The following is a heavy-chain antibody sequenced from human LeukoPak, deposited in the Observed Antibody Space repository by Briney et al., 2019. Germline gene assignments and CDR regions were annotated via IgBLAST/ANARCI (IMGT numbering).Heavy chain of an antibody. D-gene: IGHD1-26*01. Sequence: GGSLRLSCAASGFTFSSYAMSWVRQAPGKGLEWVSAISGSGGSTYHADSVKGRFTISRDNSKNTLYLQMNSLRAEDTAVYYCAKGGKWDVTPFDYWGQGTLVTVSS. V-gene: IGHV3-23*01. J-gene: IGHJ4*02. CDR3: AKGGKWDVTPFDY. CDR2: ISGSGGST. CDR1: GFTFSSYA.